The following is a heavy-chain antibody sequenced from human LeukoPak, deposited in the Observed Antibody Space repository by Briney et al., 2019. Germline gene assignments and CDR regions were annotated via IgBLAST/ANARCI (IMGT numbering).Heavy chain of an antibody. CDR1: GFTFSSYA. Sequence: GGSLRLSCAASGFTFSSYAMSWVRQAPGKGLEWVSAISGSGGSTYYADSVKGRFTISRDNSKNTLYLQMNSLRAEDTALYYCAKLARRAAADPTYYFDYWGQGTLVTVSS. J-gene: IGHJ4*02. CDR3: AKLARRAAADPTYYFDY. CDR2: ISGSGGST. V-gene: IGHV3-23*01. D-gene: IGHD6-13*01.